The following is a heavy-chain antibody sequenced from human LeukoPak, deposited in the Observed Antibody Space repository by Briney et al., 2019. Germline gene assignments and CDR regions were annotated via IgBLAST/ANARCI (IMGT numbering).Heavy chain of an antibody. Sequence: PGGSLRLSCAASGFSFSDAWMTWVRQAPGKGLEWVGRIYSKAHGGTTDYAAPVEGRFTISRDDSKNTLYLQMNSLKTEDTAMYYCSTTGVTGTEINYWGQGTLVTVSS. V-gene: IGHV3-15*01. J-gene: IGHJ4*02. D-gene: IGHD1/OR15-1a*01. CDR2: IYSKAHGGTT. CDR3: STTGVTGTEINY. CDR1: GFSFSDAW.